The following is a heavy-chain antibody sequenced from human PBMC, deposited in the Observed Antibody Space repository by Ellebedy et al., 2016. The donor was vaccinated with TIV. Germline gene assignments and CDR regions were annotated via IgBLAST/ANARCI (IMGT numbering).Heavy chain of an antibody. J-gene: IGHJ4*02. V-gene: IGHV3-48*02. D-gene: IGHD1/OR15-1a*01. CDR3: ARVDWNSWDY. CDR2: ISSSSSTI. Sequence: GESLKISCAASGFTFSSYSMNWVRQAPGKGLEWVSYISSSSSTIYYADSVKGRFTISRDNAKNSLYLQMNSLRDEDTAVYYCARVDWNSWDYWGQGTLVTVSS. CDR1: GFTFSSYS.